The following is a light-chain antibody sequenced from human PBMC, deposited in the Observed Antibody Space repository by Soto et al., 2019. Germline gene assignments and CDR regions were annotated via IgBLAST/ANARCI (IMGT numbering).Light chain of an antibody. V-gene: IGLV2-8*01. CDR1: SSDVGDNY. CDR3: SAYAGSNNFV. CDR2: AVS. Sequence: QSVLTQPPSASGSPGQSVTISCTGTSSDVGDNYVTWNQQHLGTAPTLIVNAVSQRPSVIPDRFSGSKSGNTASLTVSGLQTEDEADYCCSAYAGSNNFVFGSGTKVTVL. J-gene: IGLJ1*01.